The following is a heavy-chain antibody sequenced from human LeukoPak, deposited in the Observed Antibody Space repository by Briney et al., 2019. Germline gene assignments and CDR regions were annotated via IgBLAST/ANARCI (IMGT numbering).Heavy chain of an antibody. Sequence: RSSETLSLTCTVSGGSISSSSYYWGWIRQPPGKGLEWIGSIYYSGSTYYNPSLKSRVTISVDTSKNQFSLKLSSVTAADTAVYYCARIAAAEGGWFDPWGQGTLVTVSS. V-gene: IGHV4-39*01. CDR3: ARIAAAEGGWFDP. CDR1: GGSISSSSYY. CDR2: IYYSGST. D-gene: IGHD6-13*01. J-gene: IGHJ5*02.